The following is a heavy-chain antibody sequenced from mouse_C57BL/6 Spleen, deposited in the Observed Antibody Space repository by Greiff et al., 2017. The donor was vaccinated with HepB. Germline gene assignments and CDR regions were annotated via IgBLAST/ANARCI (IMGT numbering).Heavy chain of an antibody. J-gene: IGHJ4*01. D-gene: IGHD1-1*01. CDR2: IYPGNSDT. CDR1: GYTFTSYW. CDR3: TRTNYYGSSYVGYYAMDY. Sequence: EVKLVESGTVLARPGASVKMSCKTSGYTFTSYWMHWVKQRPGQGLEWIGAIYPGNSDTSYNQKFKGKAKLTAVTSASTAYMELSSLTNEDSAVYYCTRTNYYGSSYVGYYAMDYWGQGTSVTVSS. V-gene: IGHV1-5*01.